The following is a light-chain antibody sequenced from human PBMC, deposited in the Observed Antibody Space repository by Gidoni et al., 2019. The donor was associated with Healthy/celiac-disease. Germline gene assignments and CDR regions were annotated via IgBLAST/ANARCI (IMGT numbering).Light chain of an antibody. J-gene: IGKJ1*01. V-gene: IGKV1-5*03. Sequence: DIPMTQSPSTLSASVGDRVTITCRASQSISSWLAWYQQKPGQAPKLPIYKASSLQSGVPSRFSGSESGTEFTLTIRSMQPDDFATYYCQQYHDYSRTFGQGTKVEIK. CDR2: KAS. CDR3: QQYHDYSRT. CDR1: QSISSW.